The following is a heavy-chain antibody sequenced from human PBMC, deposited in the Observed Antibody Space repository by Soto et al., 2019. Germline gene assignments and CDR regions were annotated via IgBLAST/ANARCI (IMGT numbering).Heavy chain of an antibody. Sequence: QVHLQESGPRLVKPSETLSLTCTVSGGSISNYYWSWIRQPPGRGLEWIGHIFYIGSTNYNPAIKSRVTISVHTSKSQFSLKLSSVTAADTAVYYCAKDSGYNYGYFRWFDPWGQGTLVTVSS. CDR3: AKDSGYNYGYFRWFDP. CDR2: IFYIGST. CDR1: GGSISNYY. D-gene: IGHD5-18*01. V-gene: IGHV4-59*01. J-gene: IGHJ5*02.